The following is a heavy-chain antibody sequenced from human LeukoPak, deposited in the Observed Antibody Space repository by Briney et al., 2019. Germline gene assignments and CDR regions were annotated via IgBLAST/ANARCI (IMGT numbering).Heavy chain of an antibody. CDR3: GREWIAAAGGFDY. CDR2: ISSSSSYI. V-gene: IGHV3-21*01. D-gene: IGHD6-13*01. Sequence: GGSLRLSCAASGFTFSSYSMNWVRQAPGKGLEWVSSISSSSSYIYYADSVKGRFTISRDNAKNSLYLQMNSLRAEDTAVYYCGREWIAAAGGFDYWGQGTLVTVSS. CDR1: GFTFSSYS. J-gene: IGHJ4*02.